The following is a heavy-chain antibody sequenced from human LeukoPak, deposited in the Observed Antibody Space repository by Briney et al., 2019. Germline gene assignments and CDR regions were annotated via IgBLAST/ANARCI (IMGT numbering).Heavy chain of an antibody. D-gene: IGHD3-22*01. CDR1: GYTFSSCS. Sequence: GGSLRLSCTASGYTFSSCSINWVRQAPGKRLEWVSSISVRSNYIYYADSVRGRFSISRDDARDSPYLQMNSLRADDTAVYYCVRLRRNSDTSGYYYYYDCWGQGTLVTASP. CDR3: VRLRRNSDTSGYYYYYDC. V-gene: IGHV3-21*01. J-gene: IGHJ4*02. CDR2: ISVRSNYI.